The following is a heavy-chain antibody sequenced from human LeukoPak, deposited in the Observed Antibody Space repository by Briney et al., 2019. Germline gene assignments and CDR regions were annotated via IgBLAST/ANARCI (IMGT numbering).Heavy chain of an antibody. CDR3: AKTFTGTYEIDY. CDR1: GFSFRSYG. V-gene: IGHV3-30*18. CDR2: ISYDGSDR. D-gene: IGHD1-1*01. Sequence: QPGGSLRFSCAASGFSFRSYGMLWVRQAPGKGLEWVTVISYDGSDRYYADPVKGRFTVSRDNSNNTHYLHMNSLRAEDTAVYYCAKTFTGTYEIDYWGLGTLVTVSS. J-gene: IGHJ4*02.